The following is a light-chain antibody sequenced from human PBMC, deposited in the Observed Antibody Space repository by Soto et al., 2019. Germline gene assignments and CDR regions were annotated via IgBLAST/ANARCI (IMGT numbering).Light chain of an antibody. V-gene: IGKV1-9*01. CDR2: AAS. J-gene: IGKJ1*01. Sequence: IQLTQSPSSLSASVRDRVTITCRAGQGIRSSLAWYQQKPGKAPNLLISAASTLQTGVPSRFSGSGSGTDFALTISSLQPEDFATYYCQQIDSYPRTFGQGTKVDIK. CDR1: QGIRSS. CDR3: QQIDSYPRT.